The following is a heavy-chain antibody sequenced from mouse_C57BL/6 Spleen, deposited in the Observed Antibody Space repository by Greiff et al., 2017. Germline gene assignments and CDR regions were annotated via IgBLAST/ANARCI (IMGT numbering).Heavy chain of an antibody. V-gene: IGHV1-5*01. Sequence: EVQLQQSGTVLARPGASVKMSCKTSGYTFTSYWMHWVKQRPGQGLEWIGAIYPGNSDTSYNQKFKGKAKLTAVTSASTAYMELSSLTNEDAAVYYCTGQGSSPVGAQGFDDWGQGTTLTVAS. CDR3: TGQGSSPVGAQGFDD. D-gene: IGHD1-1*01. CDR2: IYPGNSDT. CDR1: GYTFTSYW. J-gene: IGHJ2*01.